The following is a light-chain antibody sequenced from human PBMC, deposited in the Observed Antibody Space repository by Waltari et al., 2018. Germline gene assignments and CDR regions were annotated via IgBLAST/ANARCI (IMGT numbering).Light chain of an antibody. Sequence: QSALTQPASVSGSPGQSITISCTGTSSDVGGYNYVSWYQQHPGKAPKLMIYDVSKRPSGVSNRFPGSKSGNTASLTISGLQAEDEADYSCSSYTSSSVYVFGTGTKVTVL. V-gene: IGLV2-14*01. J-gene: IGLJ1*01. CDR1: SSDVGGYNY. CDR2: DVS. CDR3: SSYTSSSVYV.